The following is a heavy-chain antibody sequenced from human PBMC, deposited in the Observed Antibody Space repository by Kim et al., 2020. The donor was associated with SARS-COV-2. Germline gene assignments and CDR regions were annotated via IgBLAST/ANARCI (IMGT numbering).Heavy chain of an antibody. Sequence: GGSLRLSCAASGFTFSTYWMIWVRQAPGKGLEWVATIKGDGRESHYVDSVKGRFTISRDNAKNSLNLQMNSMRAEDKALYYCARESSGYGIYFYGMDVWGLGTTVTGSS. D-gene: IGHD3-22*01. CDR1: GFTFSTYW. J-gene: IGHJ6*02. V-gene: IGHV3-7*01. CDR3: ARESSGYGIYFYGMDV. CDR2: IKGDGRES.